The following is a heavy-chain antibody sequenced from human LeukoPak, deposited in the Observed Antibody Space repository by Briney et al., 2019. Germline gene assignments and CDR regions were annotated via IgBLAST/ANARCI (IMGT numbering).Heavy chain of an antibody. CDR2: INHSGST. Sequence: SETLSLTCAVSGGSFSGYYWNWIRQPPGKGLEWIGEINHSGSTNSNPSLKSRVTISVDSSKNQFSLKLSSVTAADTAVYYCARIAAAEPFDYWGQGTLVTVSS. D-gene: IGHD6-13*01. V-gene: IGHV4-34*01. CDR1: GGSFSGYY. CDR3: ARIAAAEPFDY. J-gene: IGHJ4*02.